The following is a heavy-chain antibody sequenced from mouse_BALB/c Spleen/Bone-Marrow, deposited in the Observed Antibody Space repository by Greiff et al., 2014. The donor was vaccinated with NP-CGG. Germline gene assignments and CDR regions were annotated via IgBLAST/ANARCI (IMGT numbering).Heavy chain of an antibody. J-gene: IGHJ2*01. CDR3: NAHITTVSY. CDR1: GFNIKDYY. Sequence: EVQLQQSGAELVRSGASVKLSCTASGFNIKDYYMHWVKQRPEQGLEWIGWINPENGDTEYVPKFQGKATMTADTSSNTAYLQLSSLTSEDTAVYYCNAHITTVSYWGQGTTLTVSS. D-gene: IGHD1-1*01. CDR2: INPENGDT. V-gene: IGHV14-4*02.